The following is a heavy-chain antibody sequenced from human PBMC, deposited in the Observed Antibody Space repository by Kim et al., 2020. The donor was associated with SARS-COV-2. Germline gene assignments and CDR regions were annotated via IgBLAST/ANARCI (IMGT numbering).Heavy chain of an antibody. CDR2: ISSSGTTI. CDR3: AIERFFYPGATYALDV. D-gene: IGHD3-3*01. Sequence: GGSLRLSCAASGFTFSDYYMSWIRQAPGKGLEWVSYISSSGTTIYYADSVKGRFTISRDNAKNSLYLQMNSLRAEDTAVYYCAIERFFYPGATYALDVWGQGTTVTVSS. J-gene: IGHJ6*02. CDR1: GFTFSDYY. V-gene: IGHV3-11*01.